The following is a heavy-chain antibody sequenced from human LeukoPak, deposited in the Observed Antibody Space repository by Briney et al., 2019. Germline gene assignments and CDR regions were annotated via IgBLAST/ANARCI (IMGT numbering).Heavy chain of an antibody. Sequence: SQTLSLTCTVSGGSISSGGYYWGWIRQHPGKGLGWIGYIYYSGSTYYNPSLKSRVTISVDTSKNQFSLKLSSVTAADTAVYYCARGEYYYGSGSYSHWGQGTLVTVSS. D-gene: IGHD3-10*01. J-gene: IGHJ4*02. V-gene: IGHV4-31*03. CDR2: IYYSGST. CDR3: ARGEYYYGSGSYSH. CDR1: GGSISSGGYY.